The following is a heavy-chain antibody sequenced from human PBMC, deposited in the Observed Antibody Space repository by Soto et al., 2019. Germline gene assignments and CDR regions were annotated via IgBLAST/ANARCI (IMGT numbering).Heavy chain of an antibody. D-gene: IGHD1-1*01. CDR2: ISAHTGNT. CDR3: ARGRYGDY. CDR1: GYAFTTYG. Sequence: QVHLVQSGAEVKKPGASVKVSCQASGYAFTTYGITWVRQAPGQGLEWMGWISAHTGNTNYAQTLQGRVTVTRDTSTSTAYMELRSLRSDDTAVYYCARGRYGDYWGQGALVTVSS. J-gene: IGHJ4*02. V-gene: IGHV1-18*01.